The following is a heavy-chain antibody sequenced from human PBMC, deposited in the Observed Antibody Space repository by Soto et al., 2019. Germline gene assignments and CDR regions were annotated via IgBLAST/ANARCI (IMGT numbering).Heavy chain of an antibody. CDR3: ARTPDYYFDY. V-gene: IGHV4-59*01. CDR2: IYYSGST. CDR1: GGSISSYY. Sequence: PSETLSLTCTVSGGSISSYYWSWIRQPLGKGLEWIGYIYYSGSTNYNPSLKSRVTISVDTSKNQFSLKLSSVTAADTAVYYCARTPDYYFDYWGQGTLVTVSS. J-gene: IGHJ4*02.